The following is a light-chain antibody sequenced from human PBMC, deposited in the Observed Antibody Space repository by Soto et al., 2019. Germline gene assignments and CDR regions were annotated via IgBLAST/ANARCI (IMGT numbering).Light chain of an antibody. J-gene: IGLJ1*01. CDR1: SSDFGGYNY. CDR2: DVS. CDR3: SSYTSSSTYYV. V-gene: IGLV2-14*01. Sequence: QSALTQPASVSGSPGQSSTISCTGTSSDFGGYNYVSWYQQHPGKAPKLMIYDVSNRPSGVSNRFSGSKSGNTASLTISGLQAEDEADYYCSSYTSSSTYYVFGTGTKVTVL.